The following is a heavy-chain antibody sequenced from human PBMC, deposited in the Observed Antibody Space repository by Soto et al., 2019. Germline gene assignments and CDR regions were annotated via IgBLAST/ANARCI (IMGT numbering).Heavy chain of an antibody. V-gene: IGHV4-34*01. Sequence: PSETLSLTCAAYGGSFSGYYWSWIRQPPGKGLEWIGEINPSGSTNYNPSLKSRVTISVDTSKNQFSLKLSSVTAADTAVYYCARGPYLISGSYQPYFDYWGQGTLVTVSS. CDR2: INPSGST. CDR1: GGSFSGYY. CDR3: ARGPYLISGSYQPYFDY. D-gene: IGHD1-26*01. J-gene: IGHJ4*02.